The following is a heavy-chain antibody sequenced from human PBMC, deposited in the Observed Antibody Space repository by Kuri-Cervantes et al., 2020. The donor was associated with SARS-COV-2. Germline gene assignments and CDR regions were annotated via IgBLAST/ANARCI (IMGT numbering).Heavy chain of an antibody. CDR1: GGTFSSYA. CDR2: ISGSGGST. J-gene: IGHJ4*02. Sequence: SCKASGGTFSSYAMSWVRQAPGKGLEWVSAISGSGGSTYYADSVKGRFTISRDNSKNTLYLQMNSLRAEDTAVYYCATPRGYSYGPFDYWGQGTLVTVSS. V-gene: IGHV3-23*01. D-gene: IGHD5-18*01. CDR3: ATPRGYSYGPFDY.